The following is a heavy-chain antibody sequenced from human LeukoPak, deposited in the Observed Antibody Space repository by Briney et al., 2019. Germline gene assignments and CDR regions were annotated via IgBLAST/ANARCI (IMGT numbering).Heavy chain of an antibody. CDR3: ARALNSSAYLHGFAY. V-gene: IGHV3-9*01. CDR2: ISYSSATI. CDR1: GFTFDEYA. D-gene: IGHD3-22*01. Sequence: GGSLRLSCAASGFTFDEYAMHWVRQAPGKGLEWVSGISYSSATIGYVDSVKGRFTISRDNAKNSLYLQMNSLRAEDTALYYCARALNSSAYLHGFAYWGQGTLVTVSS. J-gene: IGHJ4*02.